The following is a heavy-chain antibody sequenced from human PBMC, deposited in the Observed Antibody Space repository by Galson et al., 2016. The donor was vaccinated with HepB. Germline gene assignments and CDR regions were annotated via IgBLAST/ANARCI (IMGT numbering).Heavy chain of an antibody. CDR1: GFTFSYYY. Sequence: SLRLSCAASGFTFSYYYMSWIRQAPGKGLEWISYISTSGNTTYYADSVRGRFTISRDNAKNSLHLQMDSLRAEDTAVYYCARDLVGDYVGYNYYGLDVWGQGTTVTVSS. D-gene: IGHD4-17*01. V-gene: IGHV3-11*01. CDR3: ARDLVGDYVGYNYYGLDV. CDR2: ISTSGNTT. J-gene: IGHJ6*02.